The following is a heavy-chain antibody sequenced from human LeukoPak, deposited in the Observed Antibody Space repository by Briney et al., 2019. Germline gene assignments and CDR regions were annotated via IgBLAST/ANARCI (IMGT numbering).Heavy chain of an antibody. Sequence: GGSLRLSCAASGFTFSSYWMSWVRQAPGKGLEWVANIKQDGSEKYYADSVKGRFTISRDNAKNSLYLQMNSLRAEDTAVYYCARQGAVVPAANYMDVWGKGTTVTVSS. CDR3: ARQGAVVPAANYMDV. V-gene: IGHV3-7*01. CDR2: IKQDGSEK. D-gene: IGHD2-2*01. CDR1: GFTFSSYW. J-gene: IGHJ6*03.